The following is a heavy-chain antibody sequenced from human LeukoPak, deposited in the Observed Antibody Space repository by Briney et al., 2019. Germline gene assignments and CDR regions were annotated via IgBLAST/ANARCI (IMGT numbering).Heavy chain of an antibody. D-gene: IGHD3-9*01. Sequence: GGSLRLSCAASGFNFNNYAMHWVRQAPGKGLEFVSAISSNGGTTYYANSVKGSFTISRDNSKNTLFLQMGSLRPEDMAVYYCARGSDYDILTGYVHWGQGALVTVSP. J-gene: IGHJ4*02. CDR2: ISSNGGTT. V-gene: IGHV3-64*01. CDR1: GFNFNNYA. CDR3: ARGSDYDILTGYVH.